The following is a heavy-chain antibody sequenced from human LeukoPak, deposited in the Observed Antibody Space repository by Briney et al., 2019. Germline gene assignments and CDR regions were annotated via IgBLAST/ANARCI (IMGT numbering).Heavy chain of an antibody. CDR1: GYSFTTYW. CDR3: ARTGYSSSWYVDY. D-gene: IGHD6-13*01. J-gene: IGHJ4*02. V-gene: IGHV5-51*01. Sequence: GESLKISCKVSGYSFTTYWIGWVRQMPGKGLEWMGIIYPGDSDTRYSPSFQGQVTISADKSISTAYLQWSSLKASDTAMYYCARTGYSSSWYVDYWGQGTLVIVSS. CDR2: IYPGDSDT.